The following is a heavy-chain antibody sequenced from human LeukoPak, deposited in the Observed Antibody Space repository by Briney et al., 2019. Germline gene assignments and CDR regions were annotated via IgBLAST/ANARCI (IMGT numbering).Heavy chain of an antibody. CDR2: ISSDGGST. Sequence: PGGSLRLSCAASGFTFSTYAMHWVRQAPGKGLEYVSAISSDGGSTYYANSVKGRFTISRDSSKDTLYLQMGSLRADDMAVYYCARVGFYDSSGYSRYFDYWGQGTLVTVSS. J-gene: IGHJ4*02. CDR1: GFTFSTYA. V-gene: IGHV3-64*01. CDR3: ARVGFYDSSGYSRYFDY. D-gene: IGHD3-22*01.